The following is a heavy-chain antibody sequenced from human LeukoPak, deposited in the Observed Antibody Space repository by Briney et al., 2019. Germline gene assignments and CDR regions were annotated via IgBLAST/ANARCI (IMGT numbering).Heavy chain of an antibody. CDR1: GFTFSSYA. CDR3: ARGGRIAALYYFDY. D-gene: IGHD6-6*01. Sequence: PGRSLRLSCAASGFTFSSYAMRWVRQAPGKGLEWVANIKQDGSEKYYVDSVKGRFTISRDNAKNSLYLQMNSLRAEDTAVYYCARGGRIAALYYFDYWGQGTLVTVSS. V-gene: IGHV3-7*03. J-gene: IGHJ4*02. CDR2: IKQDGSEK.